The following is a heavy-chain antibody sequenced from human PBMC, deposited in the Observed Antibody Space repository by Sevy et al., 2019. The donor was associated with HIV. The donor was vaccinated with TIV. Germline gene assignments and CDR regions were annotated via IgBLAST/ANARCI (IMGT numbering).Heavy chain of an antibody. V-gene: IGHV3-48*03. D-gene: IGHD4-17*01. CDR3: AGDLPPSATTVAHFDH. CDR1: GFTFSSYE. CDR2: ISNSGTTI. Sequence: GGSLRLSCAASGFTFSSYEMNWVRQAPGKGLEWVSYISNSGTTISYSNSVRGRFTISRDNARNSLYLQMNSLRGEDTAVYYCAGDLPPSATTVAHFDHWGQGTLVTVSS. J-gene: IGHJ4*02.